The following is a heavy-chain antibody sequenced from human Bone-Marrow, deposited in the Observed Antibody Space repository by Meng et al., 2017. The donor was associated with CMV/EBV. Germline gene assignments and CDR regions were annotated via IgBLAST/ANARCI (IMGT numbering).Heavy chain of an antibody. D-gene: IGHD6-13*01. Sequence: SETLSLTCTVSGGSVSSGSYYWSWIRQPPGKGLEWIGYIYYSGSTNYNPSLKSRVTISVDTSKNQFSLKLSSVTAADTAMYYCARDPSIAAAGGYFDYWGHGTLVTVSS. J-gene: IGHJ4*03. CDR3: ARDPSIAAAGGYFDY. V-gene: IGHV4-61*01. CDR2: IYYSGST. CDR1: GGSVSSGSYY.